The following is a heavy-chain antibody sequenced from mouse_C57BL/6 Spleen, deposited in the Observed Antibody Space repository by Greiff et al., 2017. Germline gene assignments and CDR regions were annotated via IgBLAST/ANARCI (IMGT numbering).Heavy chain of an antibody. CDR3: TRYDYEAMDY. Sequence: VPLPQSWAELVRPGASVTLSCKTSCYPFPDYEMHLVEQTPGHGLEWIGAIDPETGGNAYNQKVKGKAILTADKSSRPAYIEPRSLTSEDSSVYYCTRYDYEAMDYWGQGTSVTVSS. CDR2: IDPETGGN. V-gene: IGHV1-15*01. CDR1: CYPFPDYE. J-gene: IGHJ4*01.